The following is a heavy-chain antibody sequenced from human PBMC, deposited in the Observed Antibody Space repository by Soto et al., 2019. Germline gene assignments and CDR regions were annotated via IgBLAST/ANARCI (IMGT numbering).Heavy chain of an antibody. CDR2: ISGSGGST. J-gene: IGHJ5*02. CDR1: GFTFSSYA. CDR3: ATVSTYFWFDP. D-gene: IGHD2-2*01. V-gene: IGHV3-23*01. Sequence: SGWYLRLSCAASGFTFSSYAMSWVRQAPGKGLEWVSAISGSGGSTYYADSVKGRFTISRDNSKNTLYLQMNSLRAEDTAVYYCATVSTYFWFDPLGKGLLVTSPQ.